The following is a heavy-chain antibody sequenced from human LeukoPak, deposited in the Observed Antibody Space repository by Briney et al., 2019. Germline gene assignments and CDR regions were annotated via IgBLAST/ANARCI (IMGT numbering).Heavy chain of an antibody. CDR2: ISGSGANT. CDR1: GFTFNNYD. J-gene: IGHJ4*02. CDR3: AKDMSSSSSWYGVFEF. D-gene: IGHD6-13*01. Sequence: GGSLRLSRGAPGFTFNNYDMNWVRQAPGKGLEWVSSISGSGANTYHADSVKGRFTISRGNSKDTLYLQMNSLRAEDTAVYYCAKDMSSSSSWYGVFEFWGQGTLVTVSS. V-gene: IGHV3-23*01.